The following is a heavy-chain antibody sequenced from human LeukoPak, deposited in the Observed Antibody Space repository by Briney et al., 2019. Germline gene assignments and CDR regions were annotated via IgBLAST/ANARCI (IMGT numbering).Heavy chain of an antibody. V-gene: IGHV1-18*01. CDR2: ISAYNGNT. CDR1: GYTFTSYS. Sequence: ASVKVSCEASGYTFTSYSINWVRQAPGQGLEWMAWISAYNGNTNYAQKFHGRVTLTRDTSTSIAYMELRSLRSDDTAVYFCARGMSGYTEDPFDIWGQGTVVTVSS. CDR3: ARGMSGYTEDPFDI. D-gene: IGHD2-2*02. J-gene: IGHJ3*02.